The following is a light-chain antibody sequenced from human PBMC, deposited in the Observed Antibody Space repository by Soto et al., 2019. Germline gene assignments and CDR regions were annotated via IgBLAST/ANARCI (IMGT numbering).Light chain of an antibody. CDR3: CSHVGGSSPQWV. CDR2: EVN. J-gene: IGLJ3*02. CDR1: SNDVGGYNL. V-gene: IGLV2-23*02. Sequence: QSALTQPASVSGSPGQSITISCTGTSNDVGGYNLVSWFQQHPGKAPKLMISEVNKRPSGVSKRFPGSKSANTASLTNSGLQAEDEADYYRCSHVGGSSPQWVFGGGTQLTVL.